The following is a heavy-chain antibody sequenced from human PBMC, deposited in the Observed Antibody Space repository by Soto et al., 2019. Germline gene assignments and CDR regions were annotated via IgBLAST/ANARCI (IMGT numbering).Heavy chain of an antibody. Sequence: QVRLVESGGGVVQPGRSLRLSCEASGFNFGVFGMHWVRQAPGKGLERLSVLSYEGSEEYYADSVRGRFTISRDNSKNTLFLQMDSLRVDDTGFYYCALTRRSSLLEVAGPGFEYWGQGTLVTVS. CDR1: GFNFGVFG. CDR2: LSYEGSEE. CDR3: ALTRRSSLLEVAGPGFEY. D-gene: IGHD6-19*01. V-gene: IGHV3-30*03. J-gene: IGHJ4*02.